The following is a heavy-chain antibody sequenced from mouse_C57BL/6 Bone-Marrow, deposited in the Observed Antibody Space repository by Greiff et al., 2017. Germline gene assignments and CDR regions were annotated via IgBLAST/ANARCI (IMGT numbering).Heavy chain of an antibody. D-gene: IGHD3-2*02. CDR2: INPSSGYT. V-gene: IGHV1-4*01. J-gene: IGHJ3*01. Sequence: QVQLQQSGAELARPGASVKMSCKASGYTFTSYTMHWVKQRPGQGLEWIGYINPSSGYTKYNQKFKDKATLTADKSSSTAYMQLSSLTSEDSAVXYCAKGYVWFAYWGQGTLVTVSA. CDR3: AKGYVWFAY. CDR1: GYTFTSYT.